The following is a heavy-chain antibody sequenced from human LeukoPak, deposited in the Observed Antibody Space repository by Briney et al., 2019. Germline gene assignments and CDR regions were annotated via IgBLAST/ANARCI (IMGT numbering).Heavy chain of an antibody. Sequence: SVKVSCKASGGTFSSYTISWVRQAPGQGLEWMGRIIPILGIANYAQKFQGRVTITADKSTSTAYMELSSLRSEDTAVYYCARGFGESDQNWFDPWGQGTLVTVSS. CDR3: ARGFGESDQNWFDP. V-gene: IGHV1-69*02. CDR1: GGTFSSYT. CDR2: IIPILGIA. J-gene: IGHJ5*02. D-gene: IGHD3-10*01.